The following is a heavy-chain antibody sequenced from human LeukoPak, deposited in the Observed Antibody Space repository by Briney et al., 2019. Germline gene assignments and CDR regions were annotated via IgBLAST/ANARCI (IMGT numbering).Heavy chain of an antibody. J-gene: IGHJ4*02. CDR3: ASLPAYCSSTSCYYYY. D-gene: IGHD2-2*01. CDR1: GFTFSSYS. V-gene: IGHV3-48*04. Sequence: GGSLRLSCAASGFTFSSYSMNWVRQARGKGLEWVSYISSSGKTIYYADSVKGRFTISRDSAKNSLYLQMNSLRAEDTAVYYCASLPAYCSSTSCYYYYWGQGTLVTVSS. CDR2: ISSSGKTI.